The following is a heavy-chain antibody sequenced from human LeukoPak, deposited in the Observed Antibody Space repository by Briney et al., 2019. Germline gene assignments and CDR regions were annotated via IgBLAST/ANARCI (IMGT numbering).Heavy chain of an antibody. Sequence: PGGSLRLSCAASGFNFNKYDMTWARQAPGKGLEWVSTITGRSDKTYYTDSVKGRFVPSRDNSKDTLYLQMNSLRAEDTALYYCAKGGWLDDLGQGALVTVSS. J-gene: IGHJ4*02. CDR1: GFNFNKYD. D-gene: IGHD6-19*01. CDR3: AKGGWLDD. CDR2: ITGRSDKT. V-gene: IGHV3-23*01.